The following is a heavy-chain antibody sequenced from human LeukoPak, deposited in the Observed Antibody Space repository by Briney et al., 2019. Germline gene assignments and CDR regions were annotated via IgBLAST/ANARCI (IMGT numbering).Heavy chain of an antibody. J-gene: IGHJ6*02. CDR2: IYTGTT. Sequence: PSETLSLTCTVSGGSIGGYYWSWIRHHPGKGLEWIGYIYTGTTYYNPSLKSRVTISIDTSKNQLSLKLSSVTAADTAVYYCARVPPPFDGYYSMDVWGQGTTVTVSS. D-gene: IGHD5-24*01. V-gene: IGHV4-31*03. CDR1: GGSIGGYY. CDR3: ARVPPPFDGYYSMDV.